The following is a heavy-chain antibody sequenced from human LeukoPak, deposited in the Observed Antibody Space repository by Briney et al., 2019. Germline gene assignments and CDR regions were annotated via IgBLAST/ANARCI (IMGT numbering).Heavy chain of an antibody. CDR1: GYTFTDYF. D-gene: IGHD3-22*01. J-gene: IGHJ6*02. V-gene: IGHV1-2*02. CDR2: INPNSGGT. Sequence: ASVKVSCKTSGYTFTDYFVHWVRQAPGQGLEWMGWINPNSGGTEYAQKFLGRVTMTRDTSISTAYMELSRLRSDDTAVYFCAREYYYDSSGYSVDYYYYGMDVWGQGTSVTVSS. CDR3: AREYYYDSSGYSVDYYYYGMDV.